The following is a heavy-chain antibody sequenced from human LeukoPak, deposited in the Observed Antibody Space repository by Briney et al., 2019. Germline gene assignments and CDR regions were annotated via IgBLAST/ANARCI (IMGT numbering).Heavy chain of an antibody. D-gene: IGHD2-15*01. CDR1: GGSITIYY. Sequence: SPSETLSLTCTVSGGSITIYYWSWIRQPAGKGLEWIGRIYTSGSTNYNPSLKSRVTISVDTSKNQFSLKLSSVTAADTAVYYCARYCSGGSCYALLGSRGNFDYWGQGTLVTVSS. J-gene: IGHJ4*02. V-gene: IGHV4-4*07. CDR2: IYTSGST. CDR3: ARYCSGGSCYALLGSRGNFDY.